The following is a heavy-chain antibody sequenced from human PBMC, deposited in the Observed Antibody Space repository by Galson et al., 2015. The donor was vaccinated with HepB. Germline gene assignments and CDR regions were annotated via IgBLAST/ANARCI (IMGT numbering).Heavy chain of an antibody. V-gene: IGHV3-7*01. CDR2: IKQDGSEK. Sequence: SLRLSCAASGFTFSSYWMSWVRQAPGKGLEWVANIKQDGSEKYYVDSVKGRFTISRDNAKDSLYLQMNSLRAEDTAVYYCARAGDYCGGDCYPGGIFDIWGQGTMVTVSS. D-gene: IGHD2-21*01. J-gene: IGHJ3*02. CDR1: GFTFSSYW. CDR3: ARAGDYCGGDCYPGGIFDI.